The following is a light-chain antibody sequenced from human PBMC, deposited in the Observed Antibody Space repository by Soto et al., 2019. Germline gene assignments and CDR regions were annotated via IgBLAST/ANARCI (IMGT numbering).Light chain of an antibody. CDR2: DAS. J-gene: IGKJ4*01. CDR3: QHYDHLPPLS. Sequence: DIQMTQSPSSLSASVGDRVTITCQASQDIKNYLNWYQQKPGKAPNLLIYDASNLKTGVPSRFSGRGSGTHFTFTISSLQPEDVATYYCQHYDHLPPLSFGGGTKVEIK. CDR1: QDIKNY. V-gene: IGKV1-33*01.